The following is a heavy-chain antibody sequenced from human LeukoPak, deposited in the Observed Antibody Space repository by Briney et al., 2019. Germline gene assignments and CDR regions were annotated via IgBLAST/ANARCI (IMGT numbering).Heavy chain of an antibody. CDR1: GGSISRAGYY. CDR2: IYYSEST. CDR3: AREIAASGTNWFDP. J-gene: IGHJ5*02. Sequence: SETLSLTCTVSGGSISRAGYYWNWIRQHPERGLEWIGYIYYSESTYSNPSLKSRVAISLDTSKNQFSLKLSSVTAADTALYYCAREIAASGTNWFDPWGPGTLVTVSS. V-gene: IGHV4-31*03. D-gene: IGHD6-13*01.